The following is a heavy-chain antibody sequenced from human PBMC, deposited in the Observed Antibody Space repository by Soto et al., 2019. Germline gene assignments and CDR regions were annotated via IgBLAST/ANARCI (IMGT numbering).Heavy chain of an antibody. V-gene: IGHV5-10-1*01. CDR3: ARQGGGLDVVVVPASNYYGMDV. CDR1: GYSFTSYW. Sequence: PGESLKISCKGSGYSFTSYWISWVRQMPGKGLEWMGRIDPSDSYTNYSPSFQGHVTISADKSISTAYLRWTSLKASDTAMYYCARQGGGLDVVVVPASNYYGMDVWGQGTTVTVSS. CDR2: IDPSDSYT. D-gene: IGHD2-2*03. J-gene: IGHJ6*02.